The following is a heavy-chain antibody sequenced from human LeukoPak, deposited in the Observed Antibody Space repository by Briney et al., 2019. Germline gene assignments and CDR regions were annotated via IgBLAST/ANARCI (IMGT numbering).Heavy chain of an antibody. Sequence: PSETLSLTSAVSGVSFNDYYWSSVREAPRRGLEWIAEINHSGYTNDSPSLKSRVTLSTATSRKQFPLNPRSVTVADTGIYYCTRMTTGHDYWGQGTLVTVSS. D-gene: IGHD4-17*01. CDR2: INHSGYT. V-gene: IGHV4-34*01. CDR1: GVSFNDYY. J-gene: IGHJ4*02. CDR3: TRMTTGHDY.